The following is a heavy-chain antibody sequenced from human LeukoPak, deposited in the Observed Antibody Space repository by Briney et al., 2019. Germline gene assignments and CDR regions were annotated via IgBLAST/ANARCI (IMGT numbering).Heavy chain of an antibody. Sequence: PSETLSLTCTVSDYSISSGYHWGWIRQPPGKGLEWIGSFHHSGSTYYNPSLKSRVTISVDTSKNQFSLKLSSVTAADTAVYYCARQLDYGDPNWFDPWGQGTLVTVSS. CDR3: ARQLDYGDPNWFDP. CDR2: FHHSGST. J-gene: IGHJ5*02. V-gene: IGHV4-38-2*02. CDR1: DYSISSGYH. D-gene: IGHD4-17*01.